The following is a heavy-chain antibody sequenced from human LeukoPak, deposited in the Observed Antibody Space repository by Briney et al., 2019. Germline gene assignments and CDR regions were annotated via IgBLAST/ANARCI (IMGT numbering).Heavy chain of an antibody. V-gene: IGHV1-2*02. J-gene: IGHJ3*02. CDR1: GYTFTSYG. Sequence: ASVKVSCKASGYTFTSYGISWVRQAPGQGLEWMGWINPNSGGTNYAQKFQGRVTMTRDTSISTAYMELSRLRSDDTAVYYCARGLIASSGYFTDDAFDIWGQGTMVTVSS. CDR3: ARGLIASSGYFTDDAFDI. CDR2: INPNSGGT. D-gene: IGHD3-22*01.